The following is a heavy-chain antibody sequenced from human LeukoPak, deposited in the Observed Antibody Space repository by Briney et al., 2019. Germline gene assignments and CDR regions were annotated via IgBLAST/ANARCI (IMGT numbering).Heavy chain of an antibody. V-gene: IGHV3-13*01. J-gene: IGHJ4*02. CDR1: GFTFIDYD. CDR2: IGIRGDT. D-gene: IGHD6-19*01. CDR3: ARGGIQVSGIDEFDY. Sequence: GGSLRLSCAASGFTFIDYDMHWVRQVIGKGLEWVSAIGIRGDTHYSGSVQGRFTISRENGERSLYLQMNSLRAEDTAVYYCARGGIQVSGIDEFDYWGQGTLVTVSS.